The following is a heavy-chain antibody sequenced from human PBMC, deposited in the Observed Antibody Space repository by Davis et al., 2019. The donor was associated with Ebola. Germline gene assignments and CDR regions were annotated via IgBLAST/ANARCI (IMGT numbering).Heavy chain of an antibody. Sequence: SVKVSCKASGGTFSSYAISWVRQAPGQELEWMGRIIPILGIANYAQKFQGRVTITADKSTSTAYMELSSLRSEDTAVYYCARDGSGWSSLFDYWGQGTLVTVSS. CDR3: ARDGSGWSSLFDY. CDR2: IIPILGIA. D-gene: IGHD6-19*01. CDR1: GGTFSSYA. J-gene: IGHJ4*02. V-gene: IGHV1-69*04.